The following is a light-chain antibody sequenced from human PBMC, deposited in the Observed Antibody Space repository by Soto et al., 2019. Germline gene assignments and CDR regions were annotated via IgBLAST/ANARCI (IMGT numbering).Light chain of an antibody. CDR1: SSNIGAGYD. CDR2: GNS. Sequence: QSVLTQPPSVSGAPGQRVTISCTGSSSNIGAGYDVHWYQQLPGTAPKLLIYGNSNRPSGVPDRFSGSKSGTSASLAITGLQAEDEADYYCQSYDSSLSVLVFGGGTKLT. CDR3: QSYDSSLSVLV. V-gene: IGLV1-40*01. J-gene: IGLJ3*02.